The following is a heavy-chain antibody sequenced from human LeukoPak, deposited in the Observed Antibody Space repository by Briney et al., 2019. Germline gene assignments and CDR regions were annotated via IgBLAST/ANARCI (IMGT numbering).Heavy chain of an antibody. D-gene: IGHD3-3*01. J-gene: IGHJ4*02. CDR1: GFTFSSYS. Sequence: GGSLRLSCAASGFTFSSYSMNWVRQAPGKGLEWVSYISSSSSTIYYADSVKGRFTISRDNAKNSLYLQMNSLRAEDTAVHYCARETYYDFWSGIITDWGQGTLVTVSS. CDR2: ISSSSSTI. CDR3: ARETYYDFWSGIITD. V-gene: IGHV3-48*01.